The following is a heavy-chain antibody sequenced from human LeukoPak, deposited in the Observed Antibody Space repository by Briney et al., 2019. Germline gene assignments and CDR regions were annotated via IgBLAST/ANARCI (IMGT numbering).Heavy chain of an antibody. J-gene: IGHJ4*02. V-gene: IGHV3-48*03. CDR1: GFTFSSHE. CDR3: ARGWFDY. Sequence: GGSLRLSCAASGFTFSSHEMNWVRQAPGKGLEWVSYIGDSGSPIYYADSVKGRFTISRDNAKNSLYLQMNSLRAEDTAVYYCARGWFDYWGQGTLVTVSS. D-gene: IGHD6-19*01. CDR2: IGDSGSPI.